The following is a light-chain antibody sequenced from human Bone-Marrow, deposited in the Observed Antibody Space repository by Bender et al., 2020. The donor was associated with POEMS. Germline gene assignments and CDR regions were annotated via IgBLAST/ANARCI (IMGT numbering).Light chain of an antibody. V-gene: IGLV1-47*02. J-gene: IGLJ1*01. CDR3: ASWDDTLSGRYV. CDR1: SSNVGINY. Sequence: QSVLTQPPSVSGTPGQEVTISCSGSSSNVGINYMFWYQQLPGAAPKCLIYINHQRPSGVPDRFSGSKSGTSASLAIGGLRSEDEADYYCASWDDTLSGRYVFGTGTKVTVL. CDR2: INH.